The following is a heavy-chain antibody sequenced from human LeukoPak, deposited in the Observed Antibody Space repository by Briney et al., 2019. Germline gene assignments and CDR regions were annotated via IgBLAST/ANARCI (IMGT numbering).Heavy chain of an antibody. Sequence: GGSLGLSCAASGITVDSNYLSWVRQAPGKGLEWVSTIYTGGNTYYAASVKGRFTISRDFSKNTVFLHMNSLRAEDTAMYYCARGDDSGYYDYFDYWGQGALVTVSS. CDR1: GITVDSNY. CDR2: IYTGGNT. D-gene: IGHD3-22*01. CDR3: ARGDDSGYYDYFDY. V-gene: IGHV3-53*01. J-gene: IGHJ4*02.